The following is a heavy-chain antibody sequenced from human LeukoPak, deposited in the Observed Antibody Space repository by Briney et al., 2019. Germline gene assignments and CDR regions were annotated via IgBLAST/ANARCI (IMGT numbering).Heavy chain of an antibody. Sequence: SQTLSLTCTVSAGSISSAGYYWSWIRQPAGKGLEWIGRIYSSGSTNYNPSLKSRVTISVDTSKNQFSLKLSSVTAADTAVYYCARESWRLRTSFYYGMDVWGQGTTVTVSS. CDR1: AGSISSAGYY. CDR2: IYSSGST. V-gene: IGHV4-61*02. CDR3: ARESWRLRTSFYYGMDV. J-gene: IGHJ6*02. D-gene: IGHD1-14*01.